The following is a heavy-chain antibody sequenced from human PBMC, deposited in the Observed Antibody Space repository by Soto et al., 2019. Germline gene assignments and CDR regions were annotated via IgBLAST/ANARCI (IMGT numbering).Heavy chain of an antibody. J-gene: IGHJ4*02. V-gene: IGHV1-18*01. Sequence: QVHLVQSGAEVTKPGASVKVSCPGSGYAFTTYGLTWVRQYPGQGLEWMGWISAHNGNTHYAKTLQGRFTVTRDTAPSAAYMELMSLRYHDTAVYDCEGDRYGDYWGQGALVTASS. CDR3: EGDRYGDY. D-gene: IGHD1-20*01. CDR2: ISAHNGNT. CDR1: GYAFTTYG.